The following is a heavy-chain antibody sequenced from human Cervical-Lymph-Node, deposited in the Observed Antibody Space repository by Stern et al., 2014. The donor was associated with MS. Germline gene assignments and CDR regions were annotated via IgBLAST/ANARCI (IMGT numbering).Heavy chain of an antibody. V-gene: IGHV3-7*01. Sequence: EVQLVESGGGLVQPGGSLRLSCAASGFTFSSYWMSWVRQAPGKGLEWGANIKQDGSEKYYVDSVKGRFTISRDNAKNSLYLQMNSLRAEDTAVYYCARSLDYGDTNWFDPWGQGTLVTVSS. CDR2: IKQDGSEK. CDR1: GFTFSSYW. D-gene: IGHD4-17*01. J-gene: IGHJ5*02. CDR3: ARSLDYGDTNWFDP.